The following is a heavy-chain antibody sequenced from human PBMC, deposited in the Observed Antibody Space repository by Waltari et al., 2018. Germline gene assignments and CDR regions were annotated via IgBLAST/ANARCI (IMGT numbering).Heavy chain of an antibody. CDR3: AKDAFGNTYLDF. V-gene: IGHV3-30*02. J-gene: IGHJ4*02. CDR1: GFTFSNFG. D-gene: IGHD2-2*02. CDR2: IWLDGSDK. Sequence: QVNLVESGGGVVQPGGSLRLSCATPGFTFSNFGMDWVRQAPGKVLGGVALIWLDGSDKVYADSVRGRFTISRDNSARTLYLDMDSLRLDDTAMYYCAKDAFGNTYLDFWGQGTLVTVSS.